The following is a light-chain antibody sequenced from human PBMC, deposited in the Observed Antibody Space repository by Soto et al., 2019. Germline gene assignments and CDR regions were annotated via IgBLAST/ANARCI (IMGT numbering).Light chain of an antibody. V-gene: IGKV3-15*01. CDR2: AAS. CDR3: QQYNNWIT. CDR1: QSISIN. Sequence: EFGLPQFPPTLLVSPWEGAFPSCRASQSISINLAWYQQKPGQAPRLLIYAASNRATGVPARFSGSWSGTEFTLTISSLQSEDFAVYYCQQYNNWITFGQGTRLEIK. J-gene: IGKJ5*01.